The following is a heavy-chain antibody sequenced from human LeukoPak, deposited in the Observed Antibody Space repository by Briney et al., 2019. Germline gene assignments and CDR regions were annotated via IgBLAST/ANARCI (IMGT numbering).Heavy chain of an antibody. CDR3: ARDHYGDYYFDY. V-gene: IGHV1-2*02. CDR1: GYTFTGYY. Sequence: ASVKVSCKAFGYTFTGYYMHWVRQAPGQGLEWMGWINPNSGGTNYAQKFQGRVTMTRDTSISTAYMELSRLRSDDTAVYYCARDHYGDYYFDYSGQGTLVTVSS. CDR2: INPNSGGT. D-gene: IGHD4-17*01. J-gene: IGHJ4*02.